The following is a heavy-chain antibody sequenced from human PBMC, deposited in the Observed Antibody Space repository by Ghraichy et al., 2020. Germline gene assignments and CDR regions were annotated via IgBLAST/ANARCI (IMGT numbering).Heavy chain of an antibody. CDR1: GFTFSISA. CDR2: ISRNGDST. V-gene: IGHV3-23*01. D-gene: IGHD7-27*01. J-gene: IGHJ4*02. CDR3: AKGWGGV. Sequence: GGSLRLSCVASGFTFSISAMSWVRQTPGKGLEWVSAISRNGDSTSCADSVKGRFTISRDNSKNTLYLQMNSLRAEDTAVYYCAKGWGGVWGQGTLVTVSS.